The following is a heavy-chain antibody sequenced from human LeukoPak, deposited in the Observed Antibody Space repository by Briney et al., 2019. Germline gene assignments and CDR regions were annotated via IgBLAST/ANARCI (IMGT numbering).Heavy chain of an antibody. J-gene: IGHJ6*03. D-gene: IGHD3-22*01. Sequence: PGGSLRLSCAASGFTVSSKYISWVRQAPGKGLEWVSVIYSGGSTYYADSVKGRFTISRDNSKNTLYLQMNSLRAEDTAVYYCASTRVEGSYDSSGYVPLYYYHYYMDVWGKGTTVTISS. V-gene: IGHV3-66*01. CDR1: GFTVSSKY. CDR3: ASTRVEGSYDSSGYVPLYYYHYYMDV. CDR2: IYSGGST.